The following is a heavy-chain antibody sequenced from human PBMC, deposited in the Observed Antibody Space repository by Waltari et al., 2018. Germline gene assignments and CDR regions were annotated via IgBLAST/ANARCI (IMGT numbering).Heavy chain of an antibody. CDR2: ISGGGTGT. CDR3: ARCTGGSCYGFDY. CDR1: GLPFTGVA. J-gene: IGHJ4*02. Sequence: EVQLLVSGGGLVQHGGSLRPPWAASGLPFTGVAMSWVRQAPGKGLEWVSFISGGGTGTYYGDCVKGRFTISRDNSKSTVYLQINSLRAEDTAVYYCARCTGGSCYGFDYWGQGTLVTVSS. V-gene: IGHV3-23*03. D-gene: IGHD2-15*01.